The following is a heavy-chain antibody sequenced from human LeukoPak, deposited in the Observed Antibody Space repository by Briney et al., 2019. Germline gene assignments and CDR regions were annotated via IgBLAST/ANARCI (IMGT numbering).Heavy chain of an antibody. J-gene: IGHJ4*02. Sequence: ASVKVSCMTSGYTFVSYTMHWLRQAPGQSLEWMGWINGDNGNTKYSEKFQGRVTITRDTSASSAYMELSSLRSEDTAVYYCARSSSGTYHYWGQGTLVTVSS. CDR3: ARSSSGTYHY. V-gene: IGHV1-3*01. CDR1: GYTFVSYT. D-gene: IGHD3-10*01. CDR2: INGDNGNT.